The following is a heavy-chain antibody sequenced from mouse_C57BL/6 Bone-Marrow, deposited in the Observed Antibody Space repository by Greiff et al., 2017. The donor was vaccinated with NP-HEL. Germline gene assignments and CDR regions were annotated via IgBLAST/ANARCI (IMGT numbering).Heavy chain of an antibody. CDR3: AMYDYDEGRGDY. D-gene: IGHD2-4*01. V-gene: IGHV1-74*01. CDR1: GYTFTSYW. Sequence: QVQLKQPGAELVKPGASVKVSCKASGYTFTSYWMHWVKQRPGQGLEWIGRIHPSDSDTNYNQKFKGKATLTVDKSSSTAYMQLSSLTSEDSAVYYCAMYDYDEGRGDYWGQGTTLTVSS. CDR2: IHPSDSDT. J-gene: IGHJ2*01.